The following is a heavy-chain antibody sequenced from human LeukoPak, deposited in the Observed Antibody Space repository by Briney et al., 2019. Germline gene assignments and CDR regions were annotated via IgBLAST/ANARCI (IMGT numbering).Heavy chain of an antibody. J-gene: IGHJ4*02. CDR1: GFSFSRYY. Sequence: GGSLRLPCAASGFSFSRYYMSWVRHTPGKALEWISYIPTSGIPVHYADSVRGRFTASRDDAKNSLHLQMDSLRVEDTAVYYCTRAVGLGPGAHFDQWGQGALVIVSS. D-gene: IGHD1-26*01. V-gene: IGHV3-11*01. CDR2: IPTSGIPV. CDR3: TRAVGLGPGAHFDQ.